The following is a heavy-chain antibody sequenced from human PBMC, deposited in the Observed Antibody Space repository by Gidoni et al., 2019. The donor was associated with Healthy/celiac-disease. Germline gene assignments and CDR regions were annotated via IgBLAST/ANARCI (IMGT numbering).Heavy chain of an antibody. D-gene: IGHD2-15*01. Sequence: EVQLLESGGGLVQPGGSLRLSCAASGFTFSSYAMSWVRQAPGKGLEWVSAISGSGGSTYYADSVKGRFTISRDNSKNTLYLQMNSLRAEDTAVYYCAKDRVPLYCSGGSCAGSAFDIWGQGTMVTVSS. CDR3: AKDRVPLYCSGGSCAGSAFDI. V-gene: IGHV3-23*01. CDR2: ISGSGGST. J-gene: IGHJ3*02. CDR1: GFTFSSYA.